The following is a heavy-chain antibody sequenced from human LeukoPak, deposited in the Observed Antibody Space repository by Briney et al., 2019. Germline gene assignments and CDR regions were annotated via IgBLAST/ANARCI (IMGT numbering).Heavy chain of an antibody. CDR2: INPNDGGT. D-gene: IGHD2-2*01. V-gene: IGHV1-2*02. J-gene: IGHJ4*02. CDR1: GYTFTDYY. Sequence: ASVTVSFTGSGYTFTDYYMHWVRQAPGPGYEWMGWINPNDGGTNYAQTFQGRGTMTRDTSISTDQMEVSRLLSDDTAVYYCARANFLYCSSTTCLFDYWGQGALVTVSS. CDR3: ARANFLYCSSTTCLFDY.